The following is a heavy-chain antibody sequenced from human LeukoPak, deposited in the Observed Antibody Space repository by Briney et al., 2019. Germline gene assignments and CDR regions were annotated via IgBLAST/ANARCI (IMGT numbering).Heavy chain of an antibody. Sequence: SETLSLTCTVSGGFISSYYWGWIRQPPGKGLEWIGSIYHSGSTYYNPSLKSRVTISVDTSKNQFSLKLSSVTAADTAVYYCARFNLSDYYGSGSYYLDAFDIWGQGTIVTVSS. CDR1: GGFISSYY. V-gene: IGHV4-38-2*02. CDR2: IYHSGST. CDR3: ARFNLSDYYGSGSYYLDAFDI. D-gene: IGHD3-10*01. J-gene: IGHJ3*02.